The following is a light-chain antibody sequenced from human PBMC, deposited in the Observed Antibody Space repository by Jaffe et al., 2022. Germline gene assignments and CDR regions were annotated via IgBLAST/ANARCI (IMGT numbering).Light chain of an antibody. V-gene: IGLV2-14*01. CDR1: SSDIGASNY. Sequence: QSALTQPASVSGSPGQSITISCTGSSSDIGASNYVSWYQHHPGKAPKLLIYEVFIRPSAVSDRFSGSKSGNTASLAISGLQSEDEADYYCTSYTTNNPFLFGPGTKVSVL. CDR3: TSYTTNNPFL. J-gene: IGLJ1*01. CDR2: EVF.